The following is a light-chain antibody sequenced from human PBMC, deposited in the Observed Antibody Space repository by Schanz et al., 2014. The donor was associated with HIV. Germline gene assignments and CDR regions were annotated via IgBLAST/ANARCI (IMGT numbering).Light chain of an antibody. Sequence: EIVMTQSPATLSGSPGERVTLSCRASQSVSSNLAWYHHKPGQAPRLLIYDAINRATGIPARFSGSGSGTDFTLTISSLESEDFATYYCQQYYTYPRTFGQGTKVEIK. J-gene: IGKJ1*01. V-gene: IGKV3D-15*01. CDR2: DAI. CDR3: QQYYTYPRT. CDR1: QSVSSN.